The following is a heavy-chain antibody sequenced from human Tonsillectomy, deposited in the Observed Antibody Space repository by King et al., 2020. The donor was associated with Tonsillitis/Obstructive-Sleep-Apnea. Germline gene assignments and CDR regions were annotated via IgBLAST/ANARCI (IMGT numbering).Heavy chain of an antibody. CDR1: GFTFSSYA. CDR2: ISYDGSNK. V-gene: IGHV3-30*04. J-gene: IGHJ4*02. D-gene: IGHD6-13*01. CDR3: ARDPRIAAAGSGGAVDY. Sequence: QLVQSGGGVVQPGRSLSLSCAASGFTFSSYAMHWVRQAPGKGLEWVAVISYDGSNKYYADSVKGRFTISRDNSKNTLYLQMNSLRAEDTAVYYCARDPRIAAAGSGGAVDYWGQGTLVTVSS.